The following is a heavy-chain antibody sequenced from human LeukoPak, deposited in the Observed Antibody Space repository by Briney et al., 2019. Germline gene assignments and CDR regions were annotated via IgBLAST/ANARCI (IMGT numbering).Heavy chain of an antibody. CDR3: ARSGVGSTTSVADDY. V-gene: IGHV1-3*01. CDR1: GYTFTNYL. D-gene: IGHD1-26*01. Sequence: GASVKVSCKTSGYTFTNYLIHWLRQAPGQSLEGLGWSNGGNGNTRYSQRFPDRVTFTRDTSATTAYMELNSLTSDDAAVYYCARSGVGSTTSVADDYWGQGTLVTVS. J-gene: IGHJ4*02. CDR2: SNGGNGNT.